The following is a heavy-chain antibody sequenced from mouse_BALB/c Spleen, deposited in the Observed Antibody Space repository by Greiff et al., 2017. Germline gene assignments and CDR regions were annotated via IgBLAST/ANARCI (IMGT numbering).Heavy chain of an antibody. CDR3: ARDDYYGNYEAY. D-gene: IGHD2-1*01. Sequence: QVQLKESGPGLVAPSQSLSITCTVSGFSLTSYGVHWVRQPPGKGLEWLGVIWAGGSTNYNSALMSRLSISKDNSKSQVFLKMNSLQTDDTAMYYCARDDYYGNYEAYWGQGTLVTVSA. V-gene: IGHV2-9*02. J-gene: IGHJ3*01. CDR2: IWAGGST. CDR1: GFSLTSYG.